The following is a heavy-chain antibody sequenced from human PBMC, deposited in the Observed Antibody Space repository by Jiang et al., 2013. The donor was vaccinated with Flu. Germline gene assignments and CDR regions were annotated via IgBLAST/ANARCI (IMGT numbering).Heavy chain of an antibody. J-gene: IGHJ4*02. Sequence: QSGSELKKPGTSVKVSCKTSGYSFSNYAMNWVRQAPGQGLEWMGWINTNTGNPTYAQAFTGRFVFSLDTSVSTTYLEINNLKAEDTAIYYRGRESLGHWIDYWGQGTLVTVSS. CDR2: INTNTGNP. V-gene: IGHV7-4-1*02. D-gene: IGHD1-1*01. CDR1: GYSFSNYA. CDR3: GRESLGHWIDY.